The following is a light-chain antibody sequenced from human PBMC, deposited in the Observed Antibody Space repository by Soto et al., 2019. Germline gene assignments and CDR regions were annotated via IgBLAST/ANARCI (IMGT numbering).Light chain of an antibody. CDR3: QQYGVSPT. V-gene: IGKV3-20*01. J-gene: IGKJ4*01. Sequence: EIVLTQSPGTLSLSPGERATLSCRASQSVSNNYLAWYQQKPGQAPRLLIYDASTRATGIPDRFSGSGSGIDFTLTISRLEPEDSAVYYCQQYGVSPTFGGGTKVDIK. CDR1: QSVSNNY. CDR2: DAS.